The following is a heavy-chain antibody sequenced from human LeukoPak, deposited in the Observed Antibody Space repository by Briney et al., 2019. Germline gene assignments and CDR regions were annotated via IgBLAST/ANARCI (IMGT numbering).Heavy chain of an antibody. CDR2: INPIGGTT. CDR3: ARQQGLQNLNFDY. J-gene: IGHJ4*02. V-gene: IGHV1-46*01. Sequence: ASVKVSCKVSGYTFTSYYIHWVRQAPGHGIEWMGIINPIGGTTDYAQKFQGRVTTTRDTSTSTAYMELSSLRSEDTAVYYCARQQGLQNLNFDYWGQGTLVTVSS. CDR1: GYTFTSYY. D-gene: IGHD4-11*01.